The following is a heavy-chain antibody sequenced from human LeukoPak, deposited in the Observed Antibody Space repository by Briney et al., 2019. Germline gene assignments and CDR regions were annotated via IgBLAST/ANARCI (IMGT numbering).Heavy chain of an antibody. CDR2: IKQDGSEE. CDR3: AMNFDWLPSRVDY. Sequence: PGGSLRLSCAASGFTFSSYWMSWVRQAPGKGLEWVANIKQDGSEEYYVDSVKGRFTISRDNAKNSLYLQMNSLRAEDTAVYYCAMNFDWLPSRVDYWGQGTLVTVSS. D-gene: IGHD3-9*01. CDR1: GFTFSSYW. V-gene: IGHV3-7*01. J-gene: IGHJ4*02.